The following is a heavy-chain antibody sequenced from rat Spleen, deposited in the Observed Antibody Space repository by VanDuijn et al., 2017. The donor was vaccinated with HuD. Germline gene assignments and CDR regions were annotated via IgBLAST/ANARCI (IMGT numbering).Heavy chain of an antibody. V-gene: IGHV5-31*01. J-gene: IGHJ4*01. CDR3: ARHSGTGKGVMDA. CDR2: ISNIGDT. Sequence: EVQLVESGGGRVQPGRSLRLSCVASGITFNNYWMTWIRQAPGKGLEWVASISNIGDTYYSDSVKGRFSISRDNAKSTLYLQMNSLRSEDTATYYGARHSGTGKGVMDAWGQGTSVTVSA. CDR1: GITFNNYW. D-gene: IGHD5-1*01.